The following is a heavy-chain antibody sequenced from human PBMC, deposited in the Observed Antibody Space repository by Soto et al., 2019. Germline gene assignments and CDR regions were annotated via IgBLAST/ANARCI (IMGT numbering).Heavy chain of an antibody. CDR2: VNNDGTDT. Sequence: EVQLVESGGGLVQPGGSLRLSCAASGFTFSNYWMYWVRQAPGKGLVWVSRVNNDGTDTTHADSVKGRFTISRDNAENTLYLQMNSLRAEDTSVYYCARGGLQHALDVWGQGSTVTVSS. V-gene: IGHV3-74*03. D-gene: IGHD6-13*01. CDR1: GFTFSNYW. CDR3: ARGGLQHALDV. J-gene: IGHJ6*02.